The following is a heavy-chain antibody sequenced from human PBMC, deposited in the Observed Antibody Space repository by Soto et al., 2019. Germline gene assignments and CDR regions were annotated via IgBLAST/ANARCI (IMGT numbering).Heavy chain of an antibody. V-gene: IGHV4-31*03. CDR2: IYYGGST. D-gene: IGHD5-12*01. Sequence: SETLSLTCTVSGGSISSGGYYWSWIRQHPGKGLEWIGYIYYGGSTYYNPSLKSRVTISVDTSKNQFSLKLSSVTAADTAVYYCARGEMATILYFDCWGQGTLVTVSS. CDR3: ARGEMATILYFDC. CDR1: GGSISSGGYY. J-gene: IGHJ4*02.